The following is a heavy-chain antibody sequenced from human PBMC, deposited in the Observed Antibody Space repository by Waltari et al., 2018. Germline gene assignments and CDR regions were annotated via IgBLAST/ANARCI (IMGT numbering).Heavy chain of an antibody. CDR3: ARVATYYYYYGMDV. Sequence: QVQLVQSGAEGKNPGASVKVSGKDSGYNFTSYAMHWVRQARGQRLEWMGWINAGNGNTKYSQKFQGRVTITRDTSASTAYMEVSSLRSEDTAVYYCARVATYYYYYGMDVWGQGTTVTVSS. CDR2: INAGNGNT. V-gene: IGHV1-3*01. J-gene: IGHJ6*02. CDR1: GYNFTSYA.